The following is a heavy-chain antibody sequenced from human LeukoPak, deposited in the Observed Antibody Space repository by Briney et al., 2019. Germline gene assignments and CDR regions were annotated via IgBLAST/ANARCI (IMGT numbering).Heavy chain of an antibody. CDR3: AKRIQSAMAMGY. CDR1: GLTFSSYA. Sequence: GGSLRLSCAASGLTFSSYAMNWVRQAPGKGLEWVSAISGSGGNTYYADSVKGRFTISRDNSKNTMYLQMNSLRAEDTAVYYCAKRIQSAMAMGYWGQGTLVTVSS. J-gene: IGHJ4*02. D-gene: IGHD5-18*01. V-gene: IGHV3-23*01. CDR2: ISGSGGNT.